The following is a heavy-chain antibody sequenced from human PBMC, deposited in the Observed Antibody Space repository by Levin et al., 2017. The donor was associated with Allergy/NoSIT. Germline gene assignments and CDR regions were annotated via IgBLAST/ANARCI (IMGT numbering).Heavy chain of an antibody. CDR1: GFTFSDYS. Sequence: PGGSLRLSCAASGFTFSDYSMNWVRQAPGKGLEWVSSISPNINYIYYADSLKGRFTISRDNAKSSVFLQMNSLRAEDTALYYCATSGSPDYWGQGTLVTASS. CDR3: ATSGSPDY. CDR2: ISPNINYI. D-gene: IGHD3-22*01. J-gene: IGHJ4*02. V-gene: IGHV3-21*01.